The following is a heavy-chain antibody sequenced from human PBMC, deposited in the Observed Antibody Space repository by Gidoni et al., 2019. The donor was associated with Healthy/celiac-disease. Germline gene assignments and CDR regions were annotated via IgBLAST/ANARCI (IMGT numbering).Heavy chain of an antibody. V-gene: IGHV1-69*01. Sequence: QVQLVQSGAEVQKPGSSVKVSCKASGGTFSSYAIRWVRQAPGQGLEWMGGISPIFGTANYAQKFQGRVTITADESTSTAYMELSSLRSEDTAVYYCARDYSGSYPQDIWGQGTMVTVSS. J-gene: IGHJ3*02. CDR2: ISPIFGTA. CDR1: GGTFSSYA. CDR3: ARDYSGSYPQDI. D-gene: IGHD1-26*01.